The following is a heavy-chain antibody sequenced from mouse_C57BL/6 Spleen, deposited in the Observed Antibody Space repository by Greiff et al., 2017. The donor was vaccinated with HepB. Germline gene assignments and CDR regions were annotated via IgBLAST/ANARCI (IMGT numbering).Heavy chain of an antibody. D-gene: IGHD1-1*01. V-gene: IGHV1-52*01. Sequence: QVQLQQPGAELVRPGSSVKLSCKASGYTFTSYWMHWVKQRPIQGLEWIGNIDPSDSETHYNQKFKDKATLTVDKSSSTAYMQLSSLTSEDSAVYYCARWGITTETSDYWGQGTTLTVSS. CDR2: IDPSDSET. J-gene: IGHJ2*01. CDR1: GYTFTSYW. CDR3: ARWGITTETSDY.